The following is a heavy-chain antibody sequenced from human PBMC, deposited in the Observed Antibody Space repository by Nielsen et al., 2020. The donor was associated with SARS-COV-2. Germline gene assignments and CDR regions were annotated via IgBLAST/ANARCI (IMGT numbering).Heavy chain of an antibody. J-gene: IGHJ6*03. CDR2: ISYDGSNK. D-gene: IGHD3-9*01. CDR3: AKDSNYYDILTGYYPNYYYYYYYMDV. Sequence: GESLKISCAASGFTFSSYGMHWVRQAPGKGLEWVAVISYDGSNKYYADSVKGRFTISRDNSKNTLYLQMNSLRAEDTAVYYCAKDSNYYDILTGYYPNYYYYYYYMDVWGKGTTVTVSS. CDR1: GFTFSSYG. V-gene: IGHV3-30*18.